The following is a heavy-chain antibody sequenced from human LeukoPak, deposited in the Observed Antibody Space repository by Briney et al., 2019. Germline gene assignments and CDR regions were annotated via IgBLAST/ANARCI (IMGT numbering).Heavy chain of an antibody. CDR1: GGSISSYY. CDR3: ARDPHSYDSSGYPTPYAFDI. D-gene: IGHD3-22*01. CDR2: INYSGST. J-gene: IGHJ3*02. Sequence: SETLSLTCTVSGGSISSYYWSWIRQPPGKGLEWIGYINYSGSTNYNPSLKSRVTISVDTSKNQFSLKLSSVAAADTAVYYCARDPHSYDSSGYPTPYAFDIWGQGTMVTVSS. V-gene: IGHV4-59*01.